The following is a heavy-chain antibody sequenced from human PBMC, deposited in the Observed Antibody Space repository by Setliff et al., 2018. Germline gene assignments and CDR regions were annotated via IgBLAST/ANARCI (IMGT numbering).Heavy chain of an antibody. Sequence: PGGSLRLSCAASGFTFSTYALSWVRQAPGKGPEWVSTITVNGNSLYYADSVKGRFIVSRDNSKNTMYLQLRSLRADDTAIYYCAKDRKNYYDTSGYPDAFDIWGQGTTVTVSS. J-gene: IGHJ3*02. CDR1: GFTFSTYA. CDR2: ITVNGNSL. V-gene: IGHV3-23*01. D-gene: IGHD3-22*01. CDR3: AKDRKNYYDTSGYPDAFDI.